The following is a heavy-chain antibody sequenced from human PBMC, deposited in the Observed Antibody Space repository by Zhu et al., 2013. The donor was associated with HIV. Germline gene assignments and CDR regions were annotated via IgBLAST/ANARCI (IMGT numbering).Heavy chain of an antibody. D-gene: IGHD2-2*01. CDR1: GYSFSGYW. CDR2: ISPGNGDT. Sequence: QVQLMQSGAEVKKPGASMKVSCKVSGYSFSGYWIYWVRQAPGQGLEWMGWISPGNGDTKYAQKFEGRVTMTRDTSISTVYVEVNSLASDDTAMYYCTRGPGYCSSTSCSDFYYSMDVWGKGTTVTVSS. J-gene: IGHJ6*03. V-gene: IGHV1-2*02. CDR3: TRGPGYCSSTSCSDFYYSMDV.